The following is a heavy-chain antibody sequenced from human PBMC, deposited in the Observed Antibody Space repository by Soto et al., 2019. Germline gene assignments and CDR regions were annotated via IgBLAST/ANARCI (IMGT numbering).Heavy chain of an antibody. J-gene: IGHJ4*02. CDR1: GFSLSNARMG. V-gene: IGHV2-26*01. CDR3: ARIRRSSGWYMICDY. Sequence: SGPTLVNPTETITLTCTASGFSLSNARMGVSWIRQPPGKALEWLAHIFSNDENSYSTSLKSRLTISQDTSKSQVVLTVPNMGPVDTATYYYARIRRSSGWYMICDYWGQGTLVTVSS. D-gene: IGHD6-19*01. CDR2: IFSNDEN.